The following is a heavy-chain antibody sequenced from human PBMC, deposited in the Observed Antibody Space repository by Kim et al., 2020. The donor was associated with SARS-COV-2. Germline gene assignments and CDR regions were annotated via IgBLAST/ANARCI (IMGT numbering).Heavy chain of an antibody. CDR3: SREAPFHPSGLTKIDL. Sequence: GGSLRLSCVTSGFTFTDHDMNWVRQAPGKGLEWVAKITRSNYVYVAASSKGRFITSRGDAANSVYLLLGGLTADDTAVYYCSREAPFHPSGLTKIDLWG. CDR1: GFTFTDHD. D-gene: IGHD6-25*01. CDR2: ITRSNYV. J-gene: IGHJ1*01. V-gene: IGHV3-21*06.